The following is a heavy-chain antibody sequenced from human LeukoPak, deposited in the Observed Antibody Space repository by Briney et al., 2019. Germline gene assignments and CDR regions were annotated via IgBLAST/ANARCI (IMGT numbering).Heavy chain of an antibody. CDR1: GFTFSSYA. D-gene: IGHD4-11*01. CDR2: ISGSGGST. Sequence: PGGSLRLSCAASGFTFSSYAMSWVRQAPGKGLEWVSAISGSGGSTYYADSVKGRFTISRDNSKNTLYLQMNSLRAEDTAVYYCAKLPHHSYYYYGMDVWGQGTTVTVSS. CDR3: AKLPHHSYYYYGMDV. J-gene: IGHJ6*02. V-gene: IGHV3-23*01.